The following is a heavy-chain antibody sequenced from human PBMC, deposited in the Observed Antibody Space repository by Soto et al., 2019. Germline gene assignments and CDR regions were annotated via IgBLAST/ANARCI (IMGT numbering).Heavy chain of an antibody. D-gene: IGHD6-6*01. J-gene: IGHJ3*02. CDR3: PHGLEARPDFALDI. Sequence: QGTLKESGPTLVKPTQTLTLTCSFSGFSLSTSGVGVGWIRQSPGKALEWLAHIYWSGDEHYRPSLKTRLTNSKETSEVPVGLTVTKFDPSDTAAYSCPHGLEARPDFALDICSQVRVVTVAS. CDR2: IYWSGDE. V-gene: IGHV2-5*01. CDR1: GFSLSTSGVG.